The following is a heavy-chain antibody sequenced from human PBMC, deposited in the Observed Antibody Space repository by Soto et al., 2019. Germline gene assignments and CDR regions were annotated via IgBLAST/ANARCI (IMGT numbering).Heavy chain of an antibody. CDR2: ISYDGSNK. V-gene: IGHV3-30*18. CDR3: AKGLSHYDFWSGPFDY. J-gene: IGHJ4*02. Sequence: ESGGGVVQPGRSLRLSCAASGFTFSSYGMHWVRQAPGKGLEWVAVISYDGSNKYYADSVKGRFTISRDNSKNTLYLQMNSLRAEDTAVYYCAKGLSHYDFWSGPFDYWGQGTLVTVSS. D-gene: IGHD3-3*01. CDR1: GFTFSSYG.